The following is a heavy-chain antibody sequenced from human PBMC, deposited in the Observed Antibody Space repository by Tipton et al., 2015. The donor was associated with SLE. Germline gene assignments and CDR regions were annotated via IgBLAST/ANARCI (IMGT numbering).Heavy chain of an antibody. CDR3: ARTLGYCSGGSCHYYHYYMDV. V-gene: IGHV3-74*01. CDR2: INTDGSST. CDR1: GFTFNSYW. Sequence: SLRLSCAASGFTFNSYWMHWVRQAPGKGLAWVSRINTDGSSTFYADSVKGRFTISRDNAKNTLYLQMNSLGAEDAAVYYCARTLGYCSGGSCHYYHYYMDVWGKGTTVTVSS. J-gene: IGHJ6*03. D-gene: IGHD2-15*01.